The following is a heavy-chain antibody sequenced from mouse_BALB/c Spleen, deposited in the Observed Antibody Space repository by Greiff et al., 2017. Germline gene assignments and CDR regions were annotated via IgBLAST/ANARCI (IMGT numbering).Heavy chain of an antibody. Sequence: VQLQQSGPGLVKPSQSLSLTCTVTGYSITSDYAWNWIRQFPGNKLEWMGYISYSGSTSYNPSLKSRISITRDTSKNQFFLQLNSVTTEDTATYYCARSGNYDWYFDVWGAGTTVTVSS. V-gene: IGHV3-2*02. CDR3: ARSGNYDWYFDV. CDR1: GYSITSDYA. J-gene: IGHJ1*01. D-gene: IGHD2-1*01. CDR2: ISYSGST.